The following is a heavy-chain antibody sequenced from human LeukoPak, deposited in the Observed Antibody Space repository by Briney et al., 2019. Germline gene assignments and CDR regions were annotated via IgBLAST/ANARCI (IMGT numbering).Heavy chain of an antibody. CDR3: ARHEYSGYDSSPFDY. J-gene: IGHJ4*02. CDR1: GYSFTSYW. V-gene: IGHV5-51*01. CDR2: IYPGDSDT. Sequence: GESLKISCKGSGYSFTSYWTGWVRQMPGKGLEWMGIIYPGDSDTRYSPSFQGQVTISADKSISTAYLQWSSLKASDTAMYYCARHEYSGYDSSPFDYWGQGTLVTVSS. D-gene: IGHD5-12*01.